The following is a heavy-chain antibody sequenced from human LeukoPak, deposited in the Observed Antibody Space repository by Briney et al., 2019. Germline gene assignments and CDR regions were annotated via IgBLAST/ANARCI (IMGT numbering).Heavy chain of an antibody. CDR1: GYTFTGYY. CDR3: ASSIAVAGTGGYYYYYYGMDV. D-gene: IGHD6-19*01. Sequence: ASVKISCKASGYTFTGYYMHWVRQTPGQGLEWRGWINPNSGGTNYAQKFQGRVTMTRDTSISTAYMELSRLRSDDTAVYYCASSIAVAGTGGYYYYYYGMDVWGQGTTVTVSS. V-gene: IGHV1-2*02. J-gene: IGHJ6*02. CDR2: INPNSGGT.